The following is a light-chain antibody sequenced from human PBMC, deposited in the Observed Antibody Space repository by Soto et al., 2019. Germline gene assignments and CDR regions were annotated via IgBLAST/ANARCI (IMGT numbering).Light chain of an antibody. CDR1: QSISSE. CDR3: QQGHNWPLT. Sequence: EIVMTQSPATLSVSPGESATLSCRASQSISSELAWYQQKPGQPPRLLIYGASTRATGVPARFTGSGSGSDFTLTNSGLQSEDFAFYYCQQGHNWPLTFGQGTRLEI. CDR2: GAS. J-gene: IGKJ2*01. V-gene: IGKV3-15*01.